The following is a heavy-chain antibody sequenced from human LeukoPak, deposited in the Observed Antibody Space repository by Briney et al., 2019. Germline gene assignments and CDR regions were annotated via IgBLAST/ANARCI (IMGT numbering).Heavy chain of an antibody. V-gene: IGHV5-51*01. CDR2: IYPGDSDT. CDR1: GYSFTSYW. J-gene: IGHJ1*01. CDR3: ARSDCSSTSCYEYFQH. Sequence: KHGESLKISCKGSGYSFTSYWIGWVRQMPGKGLEWMGIIYPGDSDTRYSPSFQGQVTISADKSISTAYLQWSSLKASDTAMYYCARSDCSSTSCYEYFQHWGQGTLVTVSS. D-gene: IGHD2-2*01.